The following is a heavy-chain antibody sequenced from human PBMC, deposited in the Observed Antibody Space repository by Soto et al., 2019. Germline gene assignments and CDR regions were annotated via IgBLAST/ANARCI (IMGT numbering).Heavy chain of an antibody. J-gene: IGHJ1*01. CDR3: AKEPYCTNGVCYIYDGPKYFQH. Sequence: GGSLRLSCAASGFTFSSYAMSWVRQAPGKGLEWVSAISGSGGSTYYADSVKGRFTISRDNSKNTLYLQMNSLRAEDTAVYYCAKEPYCTNGVCYIYDGPKYFQHWGQGTLVTVSS. V-gene: IGHV3-23*01. D-gene: IGHD2-8*01. CDR1: GFTFSSYA. CDR2: ISGSGGST.